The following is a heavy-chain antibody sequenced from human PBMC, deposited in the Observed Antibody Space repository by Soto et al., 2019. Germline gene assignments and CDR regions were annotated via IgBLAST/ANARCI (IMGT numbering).Heavy chain of an antibody. V-gene: IGHV1-18*01. CDR3: AREMAGLGGEYES. CDR1: GYTFTKYG. CDR2: ISGSSGNA. Sequence: QVQLVQSGAEVKNPGASVKVYCKTSGYTFTKYGVGWVRQAPGQGLEWMGWISGSSGNANYTEKVQGRITLTTDTSTSTAYIELRCLRSDDTAVYYCAREMAGLGGEYESLGQGTLGTVSS. J-gene: IGHJ5*02. D-gene: IGHD3-16*01.